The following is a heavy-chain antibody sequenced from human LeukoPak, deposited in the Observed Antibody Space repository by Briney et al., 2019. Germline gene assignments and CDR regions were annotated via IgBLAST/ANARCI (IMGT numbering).Heavy chain of an antibody. CDR2: IIPILGIA. D-gene: IGHD3-10*01. CDR1: GCTFGSYA. Sequence: SVKVSCKASGCTFGSYAISWVRQAPGQGLEWMGRIIPILGIANYAQKFQGRVTITADKSTSTAYMELSSLRSEDTAVYYCARCQTKYYYGSGSYSYYFDYWGQGTLVTVSS. J-gene: IGHJ4*02. CDR3: ARCQTKYYYGSGSYSYYFDY. V-gene: IGHV1-69*04.